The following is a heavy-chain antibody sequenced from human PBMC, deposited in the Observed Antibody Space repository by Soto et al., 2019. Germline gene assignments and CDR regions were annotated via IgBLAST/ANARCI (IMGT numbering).Heavy chain of an antibody. Sequence: GGSMRLSCAAAGFTFSDYYMSWLSKTPGKGLEWVSDISSSGSIIYYADSVKGRFTISRDNAKNSLYLQMNSLRAEDTAVYYCARVNGYYYYGMDVWGQGTTVTV. CDR1: GFTFSDYY. CDR2: ISSSGSII. CDR3: ARVNGYYYYGMDV. V-gene: IGHV3-11*01. D-gene: IGHD3-22*01. J-gene: IGHJ6*02.